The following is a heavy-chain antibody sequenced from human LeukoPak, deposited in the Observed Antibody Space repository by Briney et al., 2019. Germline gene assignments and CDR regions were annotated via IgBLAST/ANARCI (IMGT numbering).Heavy chain of an antibody. CDR2: TYYRSKWYN. CDR3: ARDMDYYGSGNYYNSRWFDP. Sequence: SQTLSLTCAISGDSVSNNSVAWNWIRHSPSRGLEWLGRTYYRSKWYNDYAVSVKSRITINPETAKNQFSLQLNSVTPEDTAVYYSARDMDYYGSGNYYNSRWFDPWGQGTLVTVSS. CDR1: GDSVSNNSVA. J-gene: IGHJ5*02. V-gene: IGHV6-1*01. D-gene: IGHD3-10*01.